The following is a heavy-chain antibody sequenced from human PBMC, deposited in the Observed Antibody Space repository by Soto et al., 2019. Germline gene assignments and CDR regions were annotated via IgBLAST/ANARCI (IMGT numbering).Heavy chain of an antibody. V-gene: IGHV4-59*01. D-gene: IGHD3-3*02. J-gene: IGHJ6*03. CDR3: ARDRIFGVVNNYYYYYYMDV. CDR1: AHSISRYY. CDR2: IYYSGST. Sequence: SETLSIACTVSAHSISRYYWSWIRQPSGKGLEWIGYIYYSGSTNYNPSLKSRVTISVDTSKNQFSLKLSSVTAADTAVYYCARDRIFGVVNNYYYYYYMDVWGKGTTVT.